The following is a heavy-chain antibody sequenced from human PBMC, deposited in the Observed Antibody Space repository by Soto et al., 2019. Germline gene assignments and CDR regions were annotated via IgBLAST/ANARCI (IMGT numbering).Heavy chain of an antibody. D-gene: IGHD6-19*01. CDR2: VYYTGST. V-gene: IGHV4-59*01. J-gene: IGHJ4*02. CDR1: GGSISGSY. Sequence: SETLSLTCSVSGGSISGSYWSWIRQSPGKGLEWLGYVYYTGSTNYSPSLRSRVSISVDTSKNEFSLRLSSVTAADTAVYFCARSVAVPGAHIDYWGQGTQVPVSS. CDR3: ARSVAVPGAHIDY.